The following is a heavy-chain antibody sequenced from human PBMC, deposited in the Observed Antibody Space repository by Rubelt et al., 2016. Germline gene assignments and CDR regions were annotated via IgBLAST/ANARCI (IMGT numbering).Heavy chain of an antibody. Sequence: QVQLQQWGAGLLKPSETLSLTCAVYGGSFSGYYWSWIRQPPGKGLEWIGEINHSGSTNYNPSLKGRVTCSVDTSKNQFSLKLSSVTAADTAVYYCARDWEAAYCSSTSCYTGDYWGQGTLVTVSS. CDR3: ARDWEAAYCSSTSCYTGDY. D-gene: IGHD2-2*02. CDR1: GGSFSGYY. CDR2: INHSGST. V-gene: IGHV4-34*01. J-gene: IGHJ4*02.